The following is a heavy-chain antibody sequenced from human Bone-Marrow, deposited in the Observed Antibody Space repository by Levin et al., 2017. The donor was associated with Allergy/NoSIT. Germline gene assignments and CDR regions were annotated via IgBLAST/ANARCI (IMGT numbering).Heavy chain of an antibody. CDR1: GFSFSSQA. CDR2: ISGSGGRT. Sequence: HSGGSLRLSCAASGFSFSSQAMSWVRQAPGKGLEWVSAISGSGGRTYYADSVKGRFTISRDNSKNTLFLQVNSLRAEDTAVYYCAKEAAGGSFADYWGQGTLVTV. D-gene: IGHD1-26*01. V-gene: IGHV3-23*01. CDR3: AKEAAGGSFADY. J-gene: IGHJ4*02.